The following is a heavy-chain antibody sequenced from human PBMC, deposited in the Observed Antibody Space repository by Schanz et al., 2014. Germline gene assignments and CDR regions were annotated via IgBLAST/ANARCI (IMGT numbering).Heavy chain of an antibody. D-gene: IGHD1-26*01. CDR1: GFPFSSHG. Sequence: QVQLVESGGGVVQPGRSLKLSCAASGFPFSSHGMHWVRQAPAQGLEWVAVVGATLPTKFYADSVKGRLTVSRDNSENTVYLEFHSLRSEDTALYYCAREAKWGQWYFDLWGRGSLVTVSS. V-gene: IGHV3-30*03. CDR3: AREAKWGQWYFDL. CDR2: VGATLPTK. J-gene: IGHJ2*01.